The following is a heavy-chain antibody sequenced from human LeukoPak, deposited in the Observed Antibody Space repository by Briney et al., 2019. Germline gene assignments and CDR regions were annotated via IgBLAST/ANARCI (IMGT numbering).Heavy chain of an antibody. CDR2: INHSGST. J-gene: IGHJ1*01. D-gene: IGHD3-10*01. CDR1: GGSISSSSYY. Sequence: PSETLSLTCTVSGGSISSSSYYWSWIRQPPGKGLEWIGEINHSGSTNYNPSLKSRVTISVDTYKNQFSLKLSSVTAADTAVYYCARLRGPRLKYFQHWGQGTLVTVSS. CDR3: ARLRGPRLKYFQH. V-gene: IGHV4-39*07.